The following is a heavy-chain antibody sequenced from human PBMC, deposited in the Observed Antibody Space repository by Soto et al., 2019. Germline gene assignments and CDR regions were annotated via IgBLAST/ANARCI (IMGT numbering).Heavy chain of an antibody. CDR2: IGTAGDT. J-gene: IGHJ5*02. CDR1: GFTFSSYD. V-gene: IGHV3-13*01. D-gene: IGHD6-13*01. CDR3: ARGPPGWAAAGTGNWFDP. Sequence: GGSLRLSCAASGFTFSSYDMHWVRQATGKGLEWVSAIGTAGDTYYPGSVKGRFTISRENAKNSLYLQMNSLRAGDTAVYYCARGPPGWAAAGTGNWFDPWGQGTLVTVSS.